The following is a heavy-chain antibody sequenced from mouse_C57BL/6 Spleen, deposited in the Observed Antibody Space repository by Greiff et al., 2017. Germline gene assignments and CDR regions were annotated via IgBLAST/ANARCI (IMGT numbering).Heavy chain of an antibody. J-gene: IGHJ2*01. CDR3: ARSAQATEDY. D-gene: IGHD3-2*02. CDR1: GYTFTSYW. V-gene: IGHV1-64*01. CDR2: IYPNSGST. Sequence: QVQLQQPGAELVKPGASVKLSCKASGYTFTSYWMHWVKQRPGQGLEWIGMIYPNSGSTNYNEKFKSKATLTVDKSSSTAYMQLSSLTSEDSAVYYCARSAQATEDYWGQGTTLTVSS.